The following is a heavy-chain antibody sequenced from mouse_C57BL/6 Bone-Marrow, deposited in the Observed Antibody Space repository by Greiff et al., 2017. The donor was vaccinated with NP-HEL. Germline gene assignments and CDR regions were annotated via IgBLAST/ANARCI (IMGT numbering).Heavy chain of an antibody. V-gene: IGHV9-3*01. CDR1: GYTFTTYG. CDR2: INTYSGVP. Sequence: VQLQQSGPELKKPGETVKISCKASGYTFTTYGMSWVKQAPGKGLTWMGWINTYSGVPTYADDFKGRFAFSLETSASTAYLQINNLKNEDTATYFCARFWFAYWGQGTLVTVSA. CDR3: ARFWFAY. J-gene: IGHJ3*01.